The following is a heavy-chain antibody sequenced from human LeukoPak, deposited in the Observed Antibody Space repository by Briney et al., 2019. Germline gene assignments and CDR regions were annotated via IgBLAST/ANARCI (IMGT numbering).Heavy chain of an antibody. Sequence: GGSLRLSCAASGFTFRDYTMNWVRQAPGKGLEWVANIKQDGSKKSYVDSVKGRFTIPRDNAKNSLYLQMNSLRAEDTAIYYCTRVGYIDEGIDYWGQGTLVTVSS. J-gene: IGHJ4*02. V-gene: IGHV3-7*04. D-gene: IGHD5-24*01. CDR2: IKQDGSKK. CDR3: TRVGYIDEGIDY. CDR1: GFTFRDYT.